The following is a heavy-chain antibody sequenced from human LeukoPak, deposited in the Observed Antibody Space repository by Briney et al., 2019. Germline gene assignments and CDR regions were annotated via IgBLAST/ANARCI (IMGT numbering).Heavy chain of an antibody. CDR2: ISSSSSYI. V-gene: IGHV3-21*01. CDR1: GFTFSSYG. J-gene: IGHJ4*02. Sequence: GGSLRLSCAASGFTFSSYGMNWVRQAPGKRLEWVSSISSSSSYIYYADSVKGRFTISRDNAKNSLYLQMNSLRAEDTAVYYCARFIGWSAVDYWGQGTLVTVSS. D-gene: IGHD6-19*01. CDR3: ARFIGWSAVDY.